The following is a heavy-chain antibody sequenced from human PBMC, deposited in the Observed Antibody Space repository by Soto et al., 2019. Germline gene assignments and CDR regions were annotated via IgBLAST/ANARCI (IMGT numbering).Heavy chain of an antibody. D-gene: IGHD3-9*01. J-gene: IGHJ3*02. CDR1: GGSISSYY. CDR2: IYYSGST. Sequence: SETLSLTCTASGGSISSYYWSWIRQPPGKGLEWIGYIYYSGSTNYNPSLKSRVTISVDTSKNQFSLKLSSVTAADTAVYYCARGGDILTGYLDAFDIWGQGTMVTVSS. V-gene: IGHV4-59*01. CDR3: ARGGDILTGYLDAFDI.